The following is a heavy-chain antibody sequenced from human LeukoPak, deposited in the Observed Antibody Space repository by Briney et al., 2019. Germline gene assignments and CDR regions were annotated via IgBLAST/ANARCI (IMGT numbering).Heavy chain of an antibody. CDR2: IYHSGST. CDR3: ARIKLKYCGGDCLDAFDI. CDR1: GYSISSGYY. D-gene: IGHD2-21*02. J-gene: IGHJ3*02. V-gene: IGHV4-38-2*02. Sequence: SETLSLTCTVSGYSISSGYYWGWIRQPPGKGLEWIGSIYHSGSTYYNPSLKSRVTISVDTSKNQFSLKLSSVTAADTAVYYCARIKLKYCGGDCLDAFDIWGQGTMVTVSS.